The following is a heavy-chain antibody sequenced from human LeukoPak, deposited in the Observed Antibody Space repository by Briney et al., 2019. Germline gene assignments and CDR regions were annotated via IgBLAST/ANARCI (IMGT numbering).Heavy chain of an antibody. Sequence: PGGSLRLSCAASGFTFSSYAMSWVRQAPGKGLEWVSGISSSGGNTYYADSVKGRFTISRDNSKNTVHLQTNSLRAEDTAIYYCARTYGSGSFYAFDIWGQGTVVTVSS. V-gene: IGHV3-23*01. D-gene: IGHD3-10*01. CDR3: ARTYGSGSFYAFDI. CDR2: ISSSGGNT. J-gene: IGHJ3*02. CDR1: GFTFSSYA.